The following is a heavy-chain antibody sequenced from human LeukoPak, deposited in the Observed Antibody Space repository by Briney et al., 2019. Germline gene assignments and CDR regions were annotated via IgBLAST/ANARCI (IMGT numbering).Heavy chain of an antibody. D-gene: IGHD2-2*01. CDR3: ARIPLDCSSTSCRHYYFDY. CDR2: INHSGST. Sequence: PSETLCLTCAVYGGSFSGYYWSWIRQPPGKGLEWIGEINHSGSTNYNPSLKSRVTISVDTSKNQFSLKLSSVTAADTAVYYCARIPLDCSSTSCRHYYFDYWGQGTLVTVSS. V-gene: IGHV4-34*01. CDR1: GGSFSGYY. J-gene: IGHJ4*02.